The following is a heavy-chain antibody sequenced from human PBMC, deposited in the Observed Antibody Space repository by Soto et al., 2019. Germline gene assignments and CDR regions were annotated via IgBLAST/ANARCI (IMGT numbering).Heavy chain of an antibody. J-gene: IGHJ4*02. D-gene: IGHD1-26*01. CDR3: ARSQWELDY. CDR1: GGSISSYY. CDR2: IYYSGST. Sequence: SETLSLTCTVSGGSISSYYWSWIRQPPGKGLEWIGYIYYSGSTNYNPSLKSRVTISVDTSKNQFSLKLSTVTAADTAVYYCARSQWELDYWGQGTLVTVSS. V-gene: IGHV4-59*01.